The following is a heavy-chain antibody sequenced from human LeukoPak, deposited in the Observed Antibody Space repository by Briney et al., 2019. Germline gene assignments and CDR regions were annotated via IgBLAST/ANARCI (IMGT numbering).Heavy chain of an antibody. CDR2: MKPKSGET. Sequence: ASVKVSCKASGYTLTNCDINWVRQATGQGLEWMGWMKPKSGETGYAQKFQGRATMTRDTSINTAYMELSSLTSEDTAVYYCARDYGGNSGWFDPWGQGTLVTVSS. J-gene: IGHJ5*02. V-gene: IGHV1-8*01. D-gene: IGHD4-23*01. CDR1: GYTLTNCD. CDR3: ARDYGGNSGWFDP.